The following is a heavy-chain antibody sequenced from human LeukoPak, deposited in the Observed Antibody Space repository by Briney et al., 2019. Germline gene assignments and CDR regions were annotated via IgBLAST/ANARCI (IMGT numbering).Heavy chain of an antibody. J-gene: IGHJ5*02. Sequence: PGGSLRLSCVGSGFTFSSYAMNWVRQAPGKGLEWVSSISSNNNIYYADSVKGRFTISRDNARNSLSLQMNSLRGEDTAVYYCGREDCNNVRCFGASDAWGQGTLVTVSS. CDR2: ISSNNNI. CDR3: GREDCNNVRCFGASDA. CDR1: GFTFSSYA. V-gene: IGHV3-69-1*01. D-gene: IGHD3-16*01.